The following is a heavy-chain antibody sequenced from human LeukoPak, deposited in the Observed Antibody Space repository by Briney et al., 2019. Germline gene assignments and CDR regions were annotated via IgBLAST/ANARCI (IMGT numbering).Heavy chain of an antibody. D-gene: IGHD3-10*01. Sequence: GASVKVSCKASGGTFSSYAISWVRQAPGQGLEWMGRIIPILGIANYAQKFQGRVTITADKSTSTAYMELSSLRSEGTAVYYCARVGIGDYYGSGSYYKGAFDIWGQGTMVTVSS. J-gene: IGHJ3*02. V-gene: IGHV1-69*04. CDR1: GGTFSSYA. CDR3: ARVGIGDYYGSGSYYKGAFDI. CDR2: IIPILGIA.